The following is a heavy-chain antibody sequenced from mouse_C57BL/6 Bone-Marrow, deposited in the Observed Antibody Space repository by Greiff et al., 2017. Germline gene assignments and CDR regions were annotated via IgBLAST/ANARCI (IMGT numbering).Heavy chain of an antibody. CDR1: GYSFTDYN. J-gene: IGHJ2*01. V-gene: IGHV1-39*01. D-gene: IGHD1-1*01. Sequence: EVQLQQSGPELVKPGASVKISCKASGYSFTDYNMNWVKQSNGKSLEWIGVINPNSGTTSYNQKFKGKATLTVDQSSSTAYIQLNSLTSEDSAVYYCAREFYYYGSSYEGYFDYWGQGTTLTVAS. CDR3: AREFYYYGSSYEGYFDY. CDR2: INPNSGTT.